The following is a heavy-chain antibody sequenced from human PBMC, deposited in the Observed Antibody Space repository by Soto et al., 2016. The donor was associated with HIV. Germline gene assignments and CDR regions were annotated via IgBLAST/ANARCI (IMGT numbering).Heavy chain of an antibody. CDR1: GFNFRGNA. CDR3: AKDLLDYSANDY. V-gene: IGHV3-23*01. D-gene: IGHD4-4*01. CDR2: ISDSGFSA. Sequence: EVQLLESGGGLVQPGGSLRLSCIASGFNFRGNAMNWVRQATGKGLEWVAGISDSGFSAHYADSVKGRFTISRDNSKSILSLQMNTLRAEDTAIYYCAKDLLDYSANDYWGQGIPVTVSS. J-gene: IGHJ4*02.